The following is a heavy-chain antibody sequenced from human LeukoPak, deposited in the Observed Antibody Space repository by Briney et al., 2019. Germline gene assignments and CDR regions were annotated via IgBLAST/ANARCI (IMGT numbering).Heavy chain of an antibody. CDR2: LSASGGTT. J-gene: IGHJ5*02. Sequence: GGSLRLSCAASGFSFSTYAMTWVRQAPGKGLEWVSALSASGGTTYYADSVKGRFTTSRDNSKNTLYLQMNSLRAEDTAVYHCAKLPREYCSSTSCPNWFDTWGLGALVTVSS. CDR1: GFSFSTYA. V-gene: IGHV3-23*01. D-gene: IGHD2-2*01. CDR3: AKLPREYCSSTSCPNWFDT.